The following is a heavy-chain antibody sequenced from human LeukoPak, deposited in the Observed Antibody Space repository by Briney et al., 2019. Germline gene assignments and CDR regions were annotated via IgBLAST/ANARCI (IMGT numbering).Heavy chain of an antibody. V-gene: IGHV1-69*05. D-gene: IGHD1-26*01. J-gene: IGHJ4*02. CDR1: GGTFSSYA. Sequence: SVKVSCKASGGTFSSYAISWVRQAPGQGLEWMGGIIPIFGTANYAQKFQGRVTMTRDTSISTAYMELSRLRSDDTAVYYRARSRGELDYWGQGTLVTVSS. CDR2: IIPIFGTA. CDR3: ARSRGELDY.